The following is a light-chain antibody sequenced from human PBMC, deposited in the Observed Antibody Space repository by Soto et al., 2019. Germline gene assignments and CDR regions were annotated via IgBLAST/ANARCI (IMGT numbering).Light chain of an antibody. CDR1: QSVSSN. CDR3: QQYNNWLT. J-gene: IGKJ4*01. CDR2: GAS. Sequence: EIVMTQSPATLSVSPGERATLSCRASQSVSSNLAWYQQKPGQAPRLLIYGASTRATGIPARFSGSGSGTXXXXXXXXXXXXXXAVYYCQQYNNWLTFGGGTKVEIK. V-gene: IGKV3-15*01.